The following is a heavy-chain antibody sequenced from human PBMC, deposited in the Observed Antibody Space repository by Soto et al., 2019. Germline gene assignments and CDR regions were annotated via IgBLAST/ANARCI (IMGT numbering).Heavy chain of an antibody. CDR2: LVGSGGDK. J-gene: IGHJ3*02. CDR1: GFSFSAYA. CDR3: AEDLIENNGVWEAFDM. Sequence: EVQLLESGGGLVQPGGSQRLSCAASGFSFSAYAMNWVRQAPGQGLQWVSGLVGSGGDKNYADSVRGRFTVSRDNSKNTLYLQMNNLRDEDTAVYYCAEDLIENNGVWEAFDMWGRGTKVTVSS. V-gene: IGHV3-23*01. D-gene: IGHD2-8*01.